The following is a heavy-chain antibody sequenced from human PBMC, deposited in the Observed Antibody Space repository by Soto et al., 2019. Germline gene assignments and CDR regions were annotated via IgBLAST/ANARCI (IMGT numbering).Heavy chain of an antibody. CDR2: INGGTGQT. V-gene: IGHV1-3*01. CDR1: GYTFSTHA. D-gene: IGHD1-1*01. CDR3: ARGKGMEENYYYYGLDI. J-gene: IGHJ6*02. Sequence: QVQVVQSGAEVKKPGASVKISCKASGYTFSTHAMHWVRQAPGQSLECMGWINGGTGQTKHSHRYQDRISITRDTSASTAYMELSSLRSEDTAVYYCARGKGMEENYYYYGLDIWGQGTKVNVSS.